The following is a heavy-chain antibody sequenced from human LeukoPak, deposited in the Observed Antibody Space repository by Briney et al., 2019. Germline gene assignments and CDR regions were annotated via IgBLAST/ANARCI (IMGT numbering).Heavy chain of an antibody. V-gene: IGHV4-34*01. CDR2: ISHSGSS. CDR3: ASYGGGNFDY. D-gene: IGHD3-10*01. CDR1: GGSFSGYY. Sequence: SETLSLTCAVYGGSFSGYYWAWIRQPPGKGLEWIGEISHSGSSNYNPSLKSRVTISVDTSKNQFSLKLSSVTAADTAVYYCASYGGGNFDYWGQGTLVTVSS. J-gene: IGHJ4*02.